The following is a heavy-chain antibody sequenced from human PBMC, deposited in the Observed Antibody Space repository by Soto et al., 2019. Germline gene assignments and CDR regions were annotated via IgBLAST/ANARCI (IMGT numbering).Heavy chain of an antibody. CDR3: ARTTAVPNSLRSRYFFDY. J-gene: IGHJ4*02. CDR2: VYYSGTT. Sequence: QVQLHESGPGLVKPSETLSLTCSVSGGSVSNKTYYWSRIRQPPGKKLEWIRYVYYSGTTNYNPSLKSRGTISVDLSKNQFSLSLRSVTTADTAMYYCARTTAVPNSLRSRYFFDYWGQGTLVTVSS. D-gene: IGHD4-17*01. CDR1: GGSVSNKTYY. V-gene: IGHV4-61*01.